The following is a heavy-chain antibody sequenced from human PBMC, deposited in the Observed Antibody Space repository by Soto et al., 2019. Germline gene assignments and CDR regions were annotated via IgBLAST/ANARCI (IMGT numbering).Heavy chain of an antibody. Sequence: EVQLLESGGGLVQPGGSLRLSCVASGFTFSPYAMSWVRQAPGKGLEWVSGISSSGDNTYYADSVKGRFTISIDNSKNMLYLQMSSLRADDTALYYCTKDPNGNYVGAFDIRGQGTMVTVSS. CDR1: GFTFSPYA. J-gene: IGHJ3*02. CDR2: ISSSGDNT. V-gene: IGHV3-23*01. D-gene: IGHD1-7*01. CDR3: TKDPNGNYVGAFDI.